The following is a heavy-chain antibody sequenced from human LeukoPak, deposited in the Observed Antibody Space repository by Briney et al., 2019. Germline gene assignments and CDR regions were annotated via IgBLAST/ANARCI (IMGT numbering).Heavy chain of an antibody. CDR1: GYTFTSYD. Sequence: ASVKVSCKASGYTFTSYDINWVRQATGQGLEWMGWMNPNSGNTGYAQKFQGRVTMTRNTSISTAYMELSSLRSEDTAVYYCARVASRRLWFGVTEAPDAFDIWGQGTMVTVSS. CDR2: MNPNSGNT. V-gene: IGHV1-8*01. J-gene: IGHJ3*02. CDR3: ARVASRRLWFGVTEAPDAFDI. D-gene: IGHD3-10*01.